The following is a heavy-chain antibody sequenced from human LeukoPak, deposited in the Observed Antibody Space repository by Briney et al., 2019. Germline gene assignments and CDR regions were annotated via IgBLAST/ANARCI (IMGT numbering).Heavy chain of an antibody. CDR1: GYTFTGYY. CDR2: INPNSGGT. J-gene: IGHJ4*02. D-gene: IGHD3-22*01. V-gene: IGHV1-2*02. CDR3: ARAPIGDSSGYYPLDY. Sequence: ASVKVSCKASGYTFTGYYMHWVRQAPGQGLEWMGWINPNSGGTNYAQKFQGRVTMTRDTSISTAYMELSSLRSEDTAVYYCARAPIGDSSGYYPLDYWGQGTLVTVSS.